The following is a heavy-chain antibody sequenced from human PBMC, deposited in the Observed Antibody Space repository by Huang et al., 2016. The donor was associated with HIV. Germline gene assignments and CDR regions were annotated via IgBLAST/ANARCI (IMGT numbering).Heavy chain of an antibody. CDR2: TNPKRGGT. V-gene: IGHV1-2*02. CDR1: GYTFTDSN. Sequence: QVQLVQSGAEVKHPGASVRVSCKASGYTFTDSNIHWVRQAPGQGLEWGGWTNPKRGGTIYAQRCPGRITMTRDTTISTVHMDLRRIQSDDTAVYFCARDWSFGSSTSPADWGQGTLVTVSS. CDR3: ARDWSFGSSTSPAD. J-gene: IGHJ4*02. D-gene: IGHD6-6*01.